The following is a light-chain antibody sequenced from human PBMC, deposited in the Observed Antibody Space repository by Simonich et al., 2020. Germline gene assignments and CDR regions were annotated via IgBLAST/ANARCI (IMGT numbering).Light chain of an antibody. CDR1: QDLSNY. CDR3: QQSYSTPWT. V-gene: IGKV1-33*01. J-gene: IGKJ1*01. Sequence: DIQMTQSPSSLSASVGDRVTITCQASQDLSNYLNWYQQKPGKAPKLLIYDASNLEKGIPSRFSGSGSGTDFTFTISSLQPEDIATYYCQQSYSTPWTFGQGTKVEIK. CDR2: DAS.